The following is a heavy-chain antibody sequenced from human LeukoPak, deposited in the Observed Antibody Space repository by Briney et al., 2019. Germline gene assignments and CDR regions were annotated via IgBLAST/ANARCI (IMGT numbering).Heavy chain of an antibody. J-gene: IGHJ6*03. V-gene: IGHV3-30*04. D-gene: IGHD6-19*01. CDR3: AKVAVAGYYYYYMDV. Sequence: PGGSLRLSCAASGFTFSSYAMHWVRQAPGKGLEWVAVISYDGSNKYYADSVKGRFTISRDNSKNTLYLQMNSLRAEDTAVYYCAKVAVAGYYYYYMDVWGKGTTVTISS. CDR1: GFTFSSYA. CDR2: ISYDGSNK.